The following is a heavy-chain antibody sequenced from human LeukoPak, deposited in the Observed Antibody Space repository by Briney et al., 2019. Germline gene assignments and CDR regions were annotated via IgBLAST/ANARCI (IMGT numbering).Heavy chain of an antibody. V-gene: IGHV4-34*01. D-gene: IGHD3-10*01. CDR2: INHSGST. Sequence: SETLSLTCAVYGGSFSGYYWSWIRQPPGKGLEWIGEINHSGSTNYNPFLKSRVTISVDTSKNQFSLKLSSVTAADTAVYYCARRKVRGVISRYYYYMDVWGKGTTVTISS. J-gene: IGHJ6*03. CDR1: GGSFSGYY. CDR3: ARRKVRGVISRYYYYMDV.